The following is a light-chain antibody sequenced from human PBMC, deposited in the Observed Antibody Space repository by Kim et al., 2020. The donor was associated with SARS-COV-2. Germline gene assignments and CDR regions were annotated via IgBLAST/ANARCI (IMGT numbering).Light chain of an antibody. CDR2: GAS. V-gene: IGKV3-15*01. Sequence: EIVMTQSPATLSVSPGERATLSCRASQSVSSNLAWYQQKPGQAPMLLIFGASTRATGIPARFSGSGSGTEFTLTISSLQSEDFAVYYCQHYNGWPLTFGGGTKVDIK. J-gene: IGKJ4*01. CDR1: QSVSSN. CDR3: QHYNGWPLT.